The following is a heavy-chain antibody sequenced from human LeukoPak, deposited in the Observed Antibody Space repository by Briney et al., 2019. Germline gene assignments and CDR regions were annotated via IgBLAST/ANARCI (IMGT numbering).Heavy chain of an antibody. J-gene: IGHJ3*02. D-gene: IGHD3-9*01. V-gene: IGHV4-61*01. CDR1: GGSVSSGSYY. Sequence: SETLSLTCTVSGGSVSSGSYYWSWIRQPPGQGLEWIGYIYYSGSTNYNPSLKSRVTISVDTSKNQFSLKLSSVTAADTAVYYCATQTYYDILTGSHGAFDIWGQGTMVTVSS. CDR3: ATQTYYDILTGSHGAFDI. CDR2: IYYSGST.